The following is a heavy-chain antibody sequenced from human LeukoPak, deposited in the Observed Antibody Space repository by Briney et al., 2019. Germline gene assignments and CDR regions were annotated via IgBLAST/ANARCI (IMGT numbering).Heavy chain of an antibody. V-gene: IGHV3-23*01. CDR3: AKDTRQWYYGSGSYYNPFDY. CDR1: GFTFSSYW. J-gene: IGHJ4*02. D-gene: IGHD3-10*01. CDR2: ISGSGGST. Sequence: PGGSLRLSCAISGFTFSSYWMSWVRQAPGKGLEWVSAISGSGGSTYYADSVKGRFTIPRDNSKNTLYLQMNSLRAEDTAVYYCAKDTRQWYYGSGSYYNPFDYWGQGTLVTVSS.